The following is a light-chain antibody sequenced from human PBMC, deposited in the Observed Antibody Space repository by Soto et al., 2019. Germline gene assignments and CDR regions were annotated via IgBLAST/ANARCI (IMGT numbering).Light chain of an antibody. Sequence: QSALTQPASMSGSPGQSITISCTGTGSDVGGYNYVSWYQHHPGKAPKLMIYEVTNRPSGVSNRFSGSKSGNTASLTISGLQAEDEADYYCSSYTSSSTPYVFGTGTKLTVL. V-gene: IGLV2-14*01. CDR3: SSYTSSSTPYV. J-gene: IGLJ1*01. CDR2: EVT. CDR1: GSDVGGYNY.